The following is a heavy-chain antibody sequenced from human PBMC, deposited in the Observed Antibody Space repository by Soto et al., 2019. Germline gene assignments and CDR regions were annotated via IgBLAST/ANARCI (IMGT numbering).Heavy chain of an antibody. V-gene: IGHV4-34*01. CDR2: INHSGST. CDR3: ARARLLPHNNWFDP. D-gene: IGHD2-15*01. J-gene: IGHJ5*02. CDR1: GGSFSGYY. Sequence: QVQLQQWGAGLLKPSETLSLTCAVYGGSFSGYYWSWIRQPPGKGLEWIGEINHSGSTNYNPSLKSRVTISVDTSKNQFSLKLSSVTAADTAVYYCARARLLPHNNWFDPWGQGTLVTVSS.